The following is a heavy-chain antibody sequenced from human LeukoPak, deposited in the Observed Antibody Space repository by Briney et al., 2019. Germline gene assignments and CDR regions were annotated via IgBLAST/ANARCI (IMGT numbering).Heavy chain of an antibody. V-gene: IGHV3-21*06. J-gene: IGHJ4*02. CDR1: GFTFSSHT. Sequence: GGSLRLSCAASGFTFSSHTMNWVRQAPGKGLEWVSFINGNSKYIYQADSVKGRFTISRDNAKNSLYLQMNSLRADDTALYYCARVSTMGWDWGQGTLVTVSS. D-gene: IGHD3-10*01. CDR3: ARVSTMGWD. CDR2: INGNSKYI.